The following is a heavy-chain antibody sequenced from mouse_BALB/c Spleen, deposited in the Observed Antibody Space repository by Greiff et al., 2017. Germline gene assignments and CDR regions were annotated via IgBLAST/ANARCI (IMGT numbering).Heavy chain of an antibody. CDR3: ASSIYYGNYN. J-gene: IGHJ2*01. CDR1: GFNIKDTY. CDR2: IDPANGNT. D-gene: IGHD2-1*01. Sequence: EVQLQESGAELVKPGASVKLSCTASGFNIKDTYMHWVKQRPEQGLEWIGRIDPANGNTKYDPKFQGKATITADTSSNTAYLQLSSLTSEDTAVYYCASSIYYGNYNWGQGTTLTVSS. V-gene: IGHV14-3*02.